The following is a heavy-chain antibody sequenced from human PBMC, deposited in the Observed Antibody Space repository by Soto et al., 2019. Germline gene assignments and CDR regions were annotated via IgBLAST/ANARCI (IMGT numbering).Heavy chain of an antibody. V-gene: IGHV1-69*13. CDR1: GGTFSSYA. CDR2: IIPIFGTA. D-gene: IGHD3-22*01. J-gene: IGHJ4*02. CDR3: ASAFHYYDSSGYNY. Sequence: ASVKVSCKASGGTFSSYAISWVRQAPGQGLEWMGGIIPIFGTANYAQKFQGRVTITADESTSTAYMELSSLRSEDTAVYYCASAFHYYDSSGYNYWGQGTLVTVSS.